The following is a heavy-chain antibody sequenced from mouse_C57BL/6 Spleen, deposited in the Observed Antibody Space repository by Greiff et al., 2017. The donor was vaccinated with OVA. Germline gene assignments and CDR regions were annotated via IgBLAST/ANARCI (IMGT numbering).Heavy chain of an antibody. D-gene: IGHD2-4*01. Sequence: VQGVESGPGLVQPSQSLSITCTVSGFSLTSYGVHWVRQSPGQGLEWLGVIWRGGSTDYNAAFMSRLSITKDNSKSQVFFKMNRLQADDTAIYDCAKVVDDYDGAWFAYWGQGTLVTVSA. CDR3: AKVVDDYDGAWFAY. CDR2: IWRGGST. V-gene: IGHV2-5*01. CDR1: GFSLTSYG. J-gene: IGHJ3*01.